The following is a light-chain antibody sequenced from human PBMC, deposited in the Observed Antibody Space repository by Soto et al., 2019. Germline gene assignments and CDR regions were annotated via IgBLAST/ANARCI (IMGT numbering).Light chain of an antibody. Sequence: DIQMTQSPSSLSASVGDRVTITCRASQSIRNYLNWYQQKPGKAPNLLIYAASSLQSGVPSRFSGSGSETDFTLTINSLQPEDFATYYCQQSHSTPIPFGQGTRLEIK. CDR1: QSIRNY. CDR2: AAS. V-gene: IGKV1-39*01. CDR3: QQSHSTPIP. J-gene: IGKJ5*01.